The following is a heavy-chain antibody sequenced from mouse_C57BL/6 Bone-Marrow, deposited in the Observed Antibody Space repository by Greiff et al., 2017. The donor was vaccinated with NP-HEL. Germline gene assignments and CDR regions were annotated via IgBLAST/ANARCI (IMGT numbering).Heavy chain of an antibody. CDR3: AGVPRRIYYDYDDWFAY. V-gene: IGHV12-3*01. Sequence: QVQLKESGPGLVKPSQSLFLTCSITGFPITSGYYWIWIRQSPGKPLEWMGYITHSGETFYNPSLQSPISITRETSKNQFFLQLNSVTTEDTAMYYCAGVPRRIYYDYDDWFAYWGQGTLVTVSA. CDR1: GFPITSGYY. J-gene: IGHJ3*01. D-gene: IGHD2-4*01. CDR2: ITHSGET.